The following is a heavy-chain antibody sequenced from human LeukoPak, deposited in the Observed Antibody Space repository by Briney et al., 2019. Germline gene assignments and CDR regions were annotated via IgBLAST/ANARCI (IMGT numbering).Heavy chain of an antibody. Sequence: SETLSLTCTVSGGSISSYYWSWIRQPPGKGLEWIGYIYYSGSTNYNPSLKSRVTISVDTSKNQFSLRLSSVTAADTAVCYCARTGYSSSWYWFDPWGQGTLVTVSS. CDR2: IYYSGST. CDR1: GGSISSYY. J-gene: IGHJ5*02. D-gene: IGHD6-13*01. V-gene: IGHV4-59*01. CDR3: ARTGYSSSWYWFDP.